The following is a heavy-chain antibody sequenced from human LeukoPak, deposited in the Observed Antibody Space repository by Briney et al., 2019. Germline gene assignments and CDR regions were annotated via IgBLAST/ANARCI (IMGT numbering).Heavy chain of an antibody. J-gene: IGHJ4*02. D-gene: IGHD4-23*01. Sequence: GASVKVSCKVSGYTLTELSMHWVRQAPGKGLEWMGGFDPEDGETIYAQKFQGRVTMTEDTSTDTAYMELSSLRSEDTAVYYCATVVKGHGYFDYWGQGTLVTVSS. CDR1: GYTLTELS. V-gene: IGHV1-24*01. CDR2: FDPEDGET. CDR3: ATVVKGHGYFDY.